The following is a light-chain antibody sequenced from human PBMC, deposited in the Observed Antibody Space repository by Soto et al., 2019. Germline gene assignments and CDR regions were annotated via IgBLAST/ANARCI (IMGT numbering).Light chain of an antibody. Sequence: LTQPASVSGSPGQSITISCTGTSSYVGGYNYVSWYQQHPGKAPKLMIYDVSNRPSGVSNRFSGSKSGNTASLTISGLQAEDEADYYCSSYTSSSTRVFGTGTKVTVL. V-gene: IGLV2-14*01. CDR2: DVS. J-gene: IGLJ1*01. CDR1: SSYVGGYNY. CDR3: SSYTSSSTRV.